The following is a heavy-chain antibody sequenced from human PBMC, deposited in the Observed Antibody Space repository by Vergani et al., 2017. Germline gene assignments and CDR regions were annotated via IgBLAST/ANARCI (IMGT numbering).Heavy chain of an antibody. CDR2: ISGSGGST. J-gene: IGHJ6*02. V-gene: IGHV3-23*01. Sequence: VQLLESGGGLVQPGGSLRLSCAASGFTFTSYAMSWVRQAPGKGLEWVSAISGSGGSTYYADSVKGRFTISRDNSKNTLYLQMNSLSAEDTAVYYCANDPRGYCSSTSCSDYYGMDVWGQGTTVTVSS. CDR1: GFTFTSYA. D-gene: IGHD2-2*01. CDR3: ANDPRGYCSSTSCSDYYGMDV.